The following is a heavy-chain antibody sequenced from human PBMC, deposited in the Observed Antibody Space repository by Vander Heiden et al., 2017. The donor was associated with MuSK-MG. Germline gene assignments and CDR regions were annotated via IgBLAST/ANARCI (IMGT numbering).Heavy chain of an antibody. CDR3: ATVGIAVAYSLAFDI. CDR2: IIPIFGTA. D-gene: IGHD6-19*01. Sequence: QVQLVQSGAEVKKPGSSVKVSCKACGGTFSSYAISWVRQAPGQGLEWMGGIIPIFGTANYAHKFQGRVTITADKSTSTAYMELSSLRSEDTAVYYCATVGIAVAYSLAFDIWCQGTMVTVSS. CDR1: GGTFSSYA. J-gene: IGHJ3*02. V-gene: IGHV1-69*06.